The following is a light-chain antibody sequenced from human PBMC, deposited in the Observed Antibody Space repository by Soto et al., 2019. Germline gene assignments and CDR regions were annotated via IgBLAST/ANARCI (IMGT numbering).Light chain of an antibody. V-gene: IGKV3-15*01. CDR3: QQYNYWPWT. CDR1: QSVSSN. CDR2: GAS. Sequence: EIVMTQSPATLSVSPGERATLSCRASQSVSSNLAWYQQKPGQAPRLLIYGASTRATGIPARFSGSGSEIEFTLTISSLQSEDFAVYYCQQYNYWPWTFGQGTKVEIK. J-gene: IGKJ1*01.